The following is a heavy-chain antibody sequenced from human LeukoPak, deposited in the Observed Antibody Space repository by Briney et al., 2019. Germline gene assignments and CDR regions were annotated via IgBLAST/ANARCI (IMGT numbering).Heavy chain of an antibody. D-gene: IGHD3-22*01. CDR3: ARGGYYDTSGYYIFNN. J-gene: IGHJ4*02. V-gene: IGHV3-30*03. Sequence: GGSLRLSCAASGFTFSSYAMSWVRQAPGKGLEWVAIISYDGRNKYYVGSVKGRFTISRDNSKNTLYLQMNSLGDEDTAVYYCARGGYYDTSGYYIFNNWGQGILVTVSS. CDR1: GFTFSSYA. CDR2: ISYDGRNK.